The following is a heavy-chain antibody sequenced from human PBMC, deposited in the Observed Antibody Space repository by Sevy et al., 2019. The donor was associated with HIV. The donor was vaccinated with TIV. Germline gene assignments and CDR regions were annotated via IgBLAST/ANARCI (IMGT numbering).Heavy chain of an antibody. CDR1: GFTFKNYA. CDR3: ARVAVAVSTLNWFDP. J-gene: IGHJ5*02. V-gene: IGHV3-23*01. Sequence: GGYLRLSCAAPGFTFKNYAMVCVRRAPGKGLEWVSGINNSGGTTYYADSVKGRFTISRDNSKNTLYLQMNSLRAADAAIYYCARVAVAVSTLNWFDPWGQGTLVTVSS. D-gene: IGHD4-17*01. CDR2: INNSGGTT.